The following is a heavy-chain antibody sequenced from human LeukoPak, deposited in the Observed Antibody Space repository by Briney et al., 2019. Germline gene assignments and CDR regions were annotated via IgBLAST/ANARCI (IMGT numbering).Heavy chain of an antibody. D-gene: IGHD3-3*01. Sequence: ASVKVSCKASGGTFISYAISWVRQAPGQGLEWMGGIIPIFGTANYAQKFQGRVTITADESTSTAYMELSSLRSEDTAVYYCATFWSGYYLGSAFDIWGQGTMVTVSS. CDR3: ATFWSGYYLGSAFDI. J-gene: IGHJ3*02. V-gene: IGHV1-69*01. CDR1: GGTFISYA. CDR2: IIPIFGTA.